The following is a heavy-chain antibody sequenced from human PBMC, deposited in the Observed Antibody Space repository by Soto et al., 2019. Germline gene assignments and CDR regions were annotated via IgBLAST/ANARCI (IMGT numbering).Heavy chain of an antibody. CDR1: GGIFRNYG. V-gene: IGHV1-69*12. J-gene: IGHJ6*02. CDR2: IIPVFGTK. D-gene: IGHD3-3*01. Sequence: QVQLVQSGAEVKKPGSSVKVSCKASGGIFRNYGFSWVRQAPGQGLEWMGWIIPVFGTKNFAQKFQGRVTSTADESPSSVYMELSSLRSEDTAVYYCARSVEWSMDVWGQGTTVNVSS. CDR3: ARSVEWSMDV.